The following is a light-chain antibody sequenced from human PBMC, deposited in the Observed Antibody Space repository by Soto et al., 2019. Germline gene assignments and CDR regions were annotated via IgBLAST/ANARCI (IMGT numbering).Light chain of an antibody. CDR3: QQSYSTPPET. J-gene: IGKJ4*01. V-gene: IGKV1-39*01. CDR1: QSISSY. Sequence: DIQMTQSPSSLSASVGDRVTITCRASQSISSYLNWYQQKPGKAPKLLIYAASSLHSGVPSRFSGSGSATDFTLTISSLQPEDFATYYCQQSYSTPPETFGGGTKVEIK. CDR2: AAS.